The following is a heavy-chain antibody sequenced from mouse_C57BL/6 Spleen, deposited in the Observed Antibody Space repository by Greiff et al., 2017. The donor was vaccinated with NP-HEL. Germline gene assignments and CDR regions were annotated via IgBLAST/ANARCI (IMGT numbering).Heavy chain of an antibody. V-gene: IGHV14-1*01. D-gene: IGHD1-1*01. CDR3: TTNYYGGARYFDV. CDR1: GFNIKDYY. J-gene: IGHJ1*03. CDR2: IDPEDGDT. Sequence: EVKLVESGAELVRPGASVKLSCTASGFNIKDYYMHWVKQRPEQGLEWIGRIDPEDGDTEYAPKFQGKATMTADTSSNTAYLQLSSLTSEDTAVYYCTTNYYGGARYFDVWGTGTTVTVSS.